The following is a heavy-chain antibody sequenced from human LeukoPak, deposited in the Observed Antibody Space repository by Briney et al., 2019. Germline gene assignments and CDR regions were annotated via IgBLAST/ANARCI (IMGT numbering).Heavy chain of an antibody. CDR3: AKLIGRFWDV. CDR1: GFTFSSYD. D-gene: IGHD2/OR15-2a*01. Sequence: GGSLRLSCAASGFTFSSYDMHWVRQAPGKGLEWVALIWYDGSNKNYADSVKGRFTISRDNSKNTLFLQMNSLRAEDTAVYYCAKLIGRFWDVWGQGTTVTVSS. J-gene: IGHJ6*02. V-gene: IGHV3-33*06. CDR2: IWYDGSNK.